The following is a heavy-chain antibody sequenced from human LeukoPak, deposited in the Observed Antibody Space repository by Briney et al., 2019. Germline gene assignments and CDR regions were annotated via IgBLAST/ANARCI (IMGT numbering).Heavy chain of an antibody. D-gene: IGHD3-10*01. J-gene: IGHJ6*03. V-gene: IGHV4-34*01. Sequence: SETLSLTCAVYGGSFSGYYWSWIRQPPGKGLEWIGEINHSGITNYNPSLKSRVTISVDTSKNQFSLKLSSVTAADTAVYYCARVRVTMVRGLRYYYMDVWGKGTTVTISS. CDR2: INHSGIT. CDR1: GGSFSGYY. CDR3: ARVRVTMVRGLRYYYMDV.